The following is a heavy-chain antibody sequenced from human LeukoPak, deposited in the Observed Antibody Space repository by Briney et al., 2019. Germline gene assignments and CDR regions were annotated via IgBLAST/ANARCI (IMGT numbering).Heavy chain of an antibody. D-gene: IGHD3-22*01. CDR1: GFTFSSYS. CDR3: ARTSYYYDSSGHIDAFDI. V-gene: IGHV3-21*01. Sequence: NPGGSPRLSCAASGFTFSSYSMNWVRQAPGKGLEWVSSISSSSSYIYYADSVKGRFTISRDNAKNSLYLQMNSLRAEDTAVYYCARTSYYYDSSGHIDAFDIWGQGTMVTVSS. J-gene: IGHJ3*02. CDR2: ISSSSSYI.